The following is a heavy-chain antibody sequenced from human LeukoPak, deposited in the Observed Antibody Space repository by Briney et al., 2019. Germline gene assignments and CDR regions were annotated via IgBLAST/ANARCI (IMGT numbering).Heavy chain of an antibody. D-gene: IGHD2-2*02. V-gene: IGHV4-4*07. Sequence: SETLSLTCSVCGGSISSYLWRCIRQPAGNALAWIGRSYTSGSTNYNPSLQSRVTMSVDTSKNQFCLKLTPVTSADTAVYYCARDKPAAIVNYYYYYMDVWGKGTTVTVSS. CDR1: GGSISSYL. CDR2: SYTSGST. CDR3: ARDKPAAIVNYYYYYMDV. J-gene: IGHJ6*03.